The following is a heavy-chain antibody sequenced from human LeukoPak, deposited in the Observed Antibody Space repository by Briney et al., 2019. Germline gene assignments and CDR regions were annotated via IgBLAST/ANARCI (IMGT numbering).Heavy chain of an antibody. CDR1: GFPLSDAW. D-gene: IGHD2-2*01. J-gene: IGHJ4*02. CDR2: IRRTAYGAPT. Sequence: GGSLRLSCAVSGFPLSDAWMNWVRQAPGKGLEWVGRIRRTAYGAPTDYAAPVKGRFIITRDDSRNMLYLKMNSLKTEDTAVYYCASRCSIGRHYHYWGQGTLVIVSS. V-gene: IGHV3-15*07. CDR3: ASRCSIGRHYHY.